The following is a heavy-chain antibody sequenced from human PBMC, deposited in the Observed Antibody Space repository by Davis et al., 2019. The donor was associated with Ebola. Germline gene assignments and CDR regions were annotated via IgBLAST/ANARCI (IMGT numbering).Heavy chain of an antibody. J-gene: IGHJ4*02. D-gene: IGHD4-11*01. CDR1: GYTFTSYY. CDR2: INPNSGGT. Sequence: AASVKVSCKASGYTFTSYYMHWVRQAPGQGLEWMGWINPNSGGTNYAPKFQGWVTMTRDTSITTAYMELTSLKSEDTGMYYCARPKMITDLQSWGQGTLVTVSS. V-gene: IGHV1-2*04. CDR3: ARPKMITDLQS.